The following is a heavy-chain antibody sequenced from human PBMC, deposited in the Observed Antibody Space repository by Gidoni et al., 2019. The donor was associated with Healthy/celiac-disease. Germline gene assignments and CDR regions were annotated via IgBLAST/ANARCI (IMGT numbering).Heavy chain of an antibody. D-gene: IGHD3-16*01. CDR1: GYTFTSQG. CDR3: ARAREPTTNPYDYVWGSSPYYFDY. CDR2: ISAYKGNT. J-gene: IGHJ4*02. Sequence: QVQMLQSAAEVKKPGASVNVSCKACGYTFTSQGISWARQAPGHGLEWMGWISAYKGNTNYAQKLQGRVTMTTDTSTSTAYMELRSLRSDDTAVYYCARAREPTTNPYDYVWGSSPYYFDYWGQGTLVTVSS. V-gene: IGHV1-18*01.